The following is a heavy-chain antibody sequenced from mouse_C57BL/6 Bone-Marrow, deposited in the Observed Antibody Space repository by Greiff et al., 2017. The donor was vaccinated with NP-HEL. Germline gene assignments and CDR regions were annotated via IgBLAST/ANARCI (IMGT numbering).Heavy chain of an antibody. D-gene: IGHD2-10*02. J-gene: IGHJ1*03. CDR1: GYTFTSYW. Sequence: QVQLQQPGAELVKPGASVKLSCKASGYTFTSYWMHWVKQRPGRGLEWIGRIDPNSGGTKYNEKFKSKATLTVDKPSSTAYMQLSSLTSEDSAVYYCARSRACFPRNWYFDVWGTGTTVTVSS. CDR2: IDPNSGGT. CDR3: ARSRACFPRNWYFDV. V-gene: IGHV1-72*01.